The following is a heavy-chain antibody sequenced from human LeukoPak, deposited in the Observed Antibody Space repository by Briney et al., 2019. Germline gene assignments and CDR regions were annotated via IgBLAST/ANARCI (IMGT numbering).Heavy chain of an antibody. V-gene: IGHV4-59*01. CDR3: ARGRGVVTAFDY. CDR1: GGSISSFY. D-gene: IGHD2-21*02. Sequence: SETLSLTCTVSGGSISSFYWSWIRQPPGRGLVWIGSIFYSGTTNYNPSLKSRVTMSVDTSKNQISLKLSSLTAADTAAYYCARGRGVVTAFDYWGQGALVSVSS. J-gene: IGHJ4*02. CDR2: IFYSGTT.